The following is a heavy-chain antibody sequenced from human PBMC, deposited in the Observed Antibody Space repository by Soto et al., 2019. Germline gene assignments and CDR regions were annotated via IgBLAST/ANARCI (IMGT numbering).Heavy chain of an antibody. V-gene: IGHV4-4*02. CDR2: IYHSGST. Sequence: SETLSLTCGVSGNSISSVNWWSWVRQSPGRGLEWIGEIYHSGSTNYNPSLKSRVTVSVDKSKNQFSLQLTSVTAADTAVHYCATFSGFFTISPFDAWGQGILVTVSS. D-gene: IGHD2-8*01. CDR1: GNSISSVNW. CDR3: ATFSGFFTISPFDA. J-gene: IGHJ5*02.